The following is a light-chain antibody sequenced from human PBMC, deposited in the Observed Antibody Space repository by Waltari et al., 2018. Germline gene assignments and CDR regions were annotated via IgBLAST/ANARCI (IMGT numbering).Light chain of an antibody. CDR2: GAS. V-gene: IGKV4-1*01. Sequence: DIVMNQSPDSLAVSLGERATFNCQSSQSVLYSSNNKNYLAWYQQKPGQPPKLLIYGASTRESGVPDRFSGSGSGTDFTLTISSLQAEDVAVYYCQQYLTSSWTFGQGTKVEIK. CDR1: QSVLYSSNNKNY. J-gene: IGKJ1*01. CDR3: QQYLTSSWT.